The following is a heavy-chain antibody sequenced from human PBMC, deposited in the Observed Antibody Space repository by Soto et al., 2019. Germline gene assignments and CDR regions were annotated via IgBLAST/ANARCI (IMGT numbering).Heavy chain of an antibody. D-gene: IGHD3-10*01. CDR1: GGSISSSNW. CDR3: ASRVWFGELFTDY. CDR2: IYHSGST. J-gene: IGHJ4*02. V-gene: IGHV4-4*02. Sequence: SETLSLTCAVSGGSISSSNWWSWVRQPPGKGLEWIGEIYHSGSTNYNPSLKSRVTISVDKSKNQFSLKLSSVTAADTAVYYCASRVWFGELFTDYWGQGTLVTVSS.